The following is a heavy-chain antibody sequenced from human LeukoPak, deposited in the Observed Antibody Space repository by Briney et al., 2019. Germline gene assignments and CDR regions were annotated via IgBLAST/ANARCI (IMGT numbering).Heavy chain of an antibody. V-gene: IGHV3-21*01. CDR1: GFTFSSYS. D-gene: IGHD5-12*01. CDR2: ISSSSSYI. J-gene: IGHJ4*02. Sequence: GSLRLSCAASGFTFSSYSMNWVRQAPGKGLEWVSSISSSSSYIYYADSVKGRFTISRDNAKNSLYLQMNSLRAEDTAVCYCARENRGYGVYWGQGTLVTVSS. CDR3: ARENRGYGVY.